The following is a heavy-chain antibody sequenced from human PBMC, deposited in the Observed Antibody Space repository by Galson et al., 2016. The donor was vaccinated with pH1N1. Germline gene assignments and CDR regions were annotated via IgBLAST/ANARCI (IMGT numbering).Heavy chain of an antibody. CDR3: ARAIGAADCF. V-gene: IGHV3-7*04. CDR1: GGSFTNYC. CDR2: INQDGTVK. J-gene: IGHJ1*01. Sequence: ETLSLTCAAYGGSFTNYCWTWVRQAPGKGLEWVANINQDGTVKYYVDSVKGRFTISRDNAKNSLYLQMNSLRAEDTALYYCARAIGAADCFWGQGSLVTVSS. D-gene: IGHD6-13*01.